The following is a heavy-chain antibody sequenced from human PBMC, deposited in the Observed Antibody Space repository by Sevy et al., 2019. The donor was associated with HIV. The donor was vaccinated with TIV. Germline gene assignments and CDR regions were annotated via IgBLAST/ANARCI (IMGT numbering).Heavy chain of an antibody. Sequence: GGSLRLSCTASGLPFSSYSMNWVRQAAGRGLEWVSYISGSGDTIYYADSVKGRFTISRDNGKNSLYLQMNSLRAEDTAMYYCASDVLRFLEWPKGAFDIWGQGTMVTVSS. CDR3: ASDVLRFLEWPKGAFDI. CDR1: GLPFSSYS. V-gene: IGHV3-48*01. D-gene: IGHD3-3*01. CDR2: ISGSGDTI. J-gene: IGHJ3*02.